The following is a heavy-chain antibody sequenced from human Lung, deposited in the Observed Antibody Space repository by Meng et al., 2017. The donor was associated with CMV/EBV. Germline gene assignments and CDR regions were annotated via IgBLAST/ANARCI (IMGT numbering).Heavy chain of an antibody. Sequence: VTPSGTQSPTSSSSCCAVRSSTWCGWGRPPPGKGLEWIGEIYHSVSTNYNPSLKRRVTISVDESKNQFSLRLSSVTAADTAVYYCARVGAYCGGDCYHPRWGQGTLVTVSS. CDR3: ARVGAYCGGDCYHPR. V-gene: IGHV4-4*02. CDR1: CCAVRSSTW. CDR2: IYHSVST. J-gene: IGHJ4*02. D-gene: IGHD2-21*02.